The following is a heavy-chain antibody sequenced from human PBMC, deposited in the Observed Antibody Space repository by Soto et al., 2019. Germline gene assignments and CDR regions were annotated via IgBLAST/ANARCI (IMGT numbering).Heavy chain of an antibody. J-gene: IGHJ4*02. D-gene: IGHD5-12*01. CDR1: GGTFSSYG. V-gene: IGHV1-69*13. CDR2: AIPMYGTV. CDR3: ARPQGRDGYKTDY. Sequence: SVKVSCKASGGTFSSYGFSWVRQAPGQGLEWMGGAIPMYGTVSYAQKFQGRVTITADESTSTVYMELSSLRSEDTAVYYCARPQGRDGYKTDYWGQGTLVTVSS.